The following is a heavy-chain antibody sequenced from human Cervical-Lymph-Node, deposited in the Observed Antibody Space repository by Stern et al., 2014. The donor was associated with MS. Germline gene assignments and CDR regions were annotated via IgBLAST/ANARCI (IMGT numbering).Heavy chain of an antibody. V-gene: IGHV4-4*02. CDR1: GGSISSSNC. CDR2: IYHSGST. CDR3: AREGYSSSYDAFDI. Sequence: QVQLQESGPGLVTPSGPLSLTCAVSGGSISSSNCWSWVRQPPGKGLEWIGEIYHSGSTHYNPYLQSPLTIYPAKSKNNFSLKLSSVTAADTAVYYCAREGYSSSYDAFDIWGQGTMVTVSS. J-gene: IGHJ3*02. D-gene: IGHD6-6*01.